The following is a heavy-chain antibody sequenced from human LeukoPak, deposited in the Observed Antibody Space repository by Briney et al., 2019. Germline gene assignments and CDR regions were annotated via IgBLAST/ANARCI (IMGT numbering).Heavy chain of an antibody. V-gene: IGHV1-18*01. CDR1: GYTFTTYN. J-gene: IGHJ5*02. Sequence: ASVKVSCKASGYTFTTYNINWVRQAPGQGLEWMGWISGYNGNTNYAQKLQGRVTMTTDTSTSTAYMELSSLRSEDTAVYYCARDTDSSSSPNWFDPWGQGTLVTVSS. CDR3: ARDTDSSSSPNWFDP. CDR2: ISGYNGNT. D-gene: IGHD6-13*01.